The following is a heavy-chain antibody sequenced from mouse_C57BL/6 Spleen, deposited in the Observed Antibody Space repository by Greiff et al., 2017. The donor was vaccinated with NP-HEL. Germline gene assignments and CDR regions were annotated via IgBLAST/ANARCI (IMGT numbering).Heavy chain of an antibody. J-gene: IGHJ4*01. V-gene: IGHV3-8*01. CDR2: ISYSGST. CDR3: ARFEGYDERDYYAMDY. Sequence: EVKLMESGPGLAKPSQTLSLTCSVTGYSITSDYWNWIRKFPGNKLEYMGYISYSGSTYYNPSLKSRISITRDTSKNQYYLQLNSVTTEDTATYYCARFEGYDERDYYAMDYWGQGTSVTVSS. CDR1: GYSITSDY. D-gene: IGHD2-2*01.